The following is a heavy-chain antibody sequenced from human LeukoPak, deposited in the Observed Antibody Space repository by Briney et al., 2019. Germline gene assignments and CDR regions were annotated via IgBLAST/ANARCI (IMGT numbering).Heavy chain of an antibody. CDR3: ARRRGRTFYFDY. D-gene: IGHD3-16*01. Sequence: SETLSLTCTVYGCSVSSSSYYWGWLRQPPGKGLEWIRSIYYSGSTNYNPSLKSRVTISVDTSKNHFSLRLSSVTAADTAVYYCARRRGRTFYFDYWGQGTLVTVSS. V-gene: IGHV4-39*02. CDR2: IYYSGST. CDR1: GCSVSSSSYY. J-gene: IGHJ4*02.